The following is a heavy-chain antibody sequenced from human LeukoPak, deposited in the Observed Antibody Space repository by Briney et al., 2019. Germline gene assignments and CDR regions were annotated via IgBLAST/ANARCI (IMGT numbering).Heavy chain of an antibody. D-gene: IGHD2-15*01. J-gene: IGHJ6*03. CDR3: ARVDYCSGGTCYYYYYYMDV. V-gene: IGHV3-30*03. CDR2: ISYDGSNK. CDR1: GFTFSSYG. Sequence: GGSLRLSCAASGFTFSSYGMHWVRQAPGKGLEWVAVISYDGSNKYYADSVKGRFTISRDNAKNSLYLQMNSLRAEDTAVYYRARVDYCSGGTCYYYYYYMDVWGKGTTVTVSS.